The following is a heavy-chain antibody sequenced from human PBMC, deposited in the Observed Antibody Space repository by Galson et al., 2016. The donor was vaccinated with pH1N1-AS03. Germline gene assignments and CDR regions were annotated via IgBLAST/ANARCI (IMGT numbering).Heavy chain of an antibody. CDR3: ARAYYGDFADWFVP. D-gene: IGHD4-17*01. V-gene: IGHV2-5*01. J-gene: IGHJ5*02. CDR1: GFSLSTSGVG. Sequence: ALVKPTQTLTLTCTFSGFSLSTSGVGVGWIRQAPGKALEWLAIIYWNDDIRYSPSLRNRLTITKDTSKSHVVLTMTNIDPVDTATYFCARAYYGDFADWFVPWGQGTLVTVSS. CDR2: IYWNDDI.